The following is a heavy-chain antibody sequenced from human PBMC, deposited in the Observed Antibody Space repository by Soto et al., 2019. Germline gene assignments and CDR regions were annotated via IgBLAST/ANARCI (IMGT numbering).Heavy chain of an antibody. CDR1: GDSMTNYY. CDR3: VRECDYSDNNGHPLFDY. V-gene: IGHV4-4*07. Sequence: QVQLQESGPRLVKPSETLSLTCTVSGDSMTNYYWAWIRQPAGQGLEWIGRVFGLGYTNYNPSRKSRVILSVDTSKSQFSLKLTSVTAADTAVYYCVRECDYSDNNGHPLFDYWGQGTLVSVSS. J-gene: IGHJ4*02. D-gene: IGHD2-8*01. CDR2: VFGLGYT.